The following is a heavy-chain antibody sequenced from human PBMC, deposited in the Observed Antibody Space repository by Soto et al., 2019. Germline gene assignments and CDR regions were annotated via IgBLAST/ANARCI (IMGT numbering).Heavy chain of an antibody. D-gene: IGHD6-19*01. CDR2: INHSGST. Sequence: QVQLQQWGAGLLKPSETLSLTCAVYGGSFSGYYWSWIRQPPGKGLEWIGEINHSGSTNYNPSRESRVPISVAASKTQCSLRLSSVTAADTAVYYCARGGGAGKGYWGQGTLVTVSS. V-gene: IGHV4-34*01. CDR3: ARGGGAGKGY. J-gene: IGHJ4*02. CDR1: GGSFSGYY.